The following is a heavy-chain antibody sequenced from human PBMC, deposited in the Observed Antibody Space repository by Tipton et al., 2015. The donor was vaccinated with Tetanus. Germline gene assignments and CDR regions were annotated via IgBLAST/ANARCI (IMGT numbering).Heavy chain of an antibody. D-gene: IGHD2-2*01. J-gene: IGHJ5*02. V-gene: IGHV4-34*01. CDR2: INHSGST. CDR3: ARGRPGTGSRRGWFDP. Sequence: TLSLTCAVYGGSFSGYYWSWIRQPPGKGLEWIGEINHSGSTNYNPSLKSRVTISVDTSKNQFSLKLSSVTAADTAVYYCARGRPGTGSRRGWFDPWGQGTLVTVSS. CDR1: GGSFSGYY.